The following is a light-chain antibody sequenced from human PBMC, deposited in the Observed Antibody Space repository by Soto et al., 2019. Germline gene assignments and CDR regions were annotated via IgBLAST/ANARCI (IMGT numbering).Light chain of an antibody. Sequence: EIVMTQSPATLSVSPGGRATLSCRASQSVSSYLAWYQQRPGQPPRLLIYRASTRATGIPARFSGSGSGTEFSLTIGSLQSEDFAVYYCQQYSTWPPRYTFGQGTKLEI. V-gene: IGKV3-15*01. CDR2: RAS. J-gene: IGKJ2*01. CDR1: QSVSSY. CDR3: QQYSTWPPRYT.